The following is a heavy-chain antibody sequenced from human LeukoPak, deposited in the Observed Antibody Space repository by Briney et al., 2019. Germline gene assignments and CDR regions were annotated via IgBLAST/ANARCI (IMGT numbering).Heavy chain of an antibody. CDR2: IVGSGGST. Sequence: GGSLRLSCAASGFTFSTYTMSWVRQAPGKGLEWVSAIVGSGGSTYYADSVEGRFTISRDNSKNTLYLHMNGLRAEDTAVYYCAKAYQLLWFGFDYWGPGTLVTVSS. V-gene: IGHV3-23*01. CDR1: GFTFSTYT. J-gene: IGHJ4*02. CDR3: AKAYQLLWFGFDY. D-gene: IGHD3-10*01.